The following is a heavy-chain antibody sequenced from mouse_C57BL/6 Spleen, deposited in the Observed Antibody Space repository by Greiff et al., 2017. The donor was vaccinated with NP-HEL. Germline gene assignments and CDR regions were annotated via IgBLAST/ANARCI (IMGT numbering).Heavy chain of an antibody. V-gene: IGHV1-61*01. D-gene: IGHD2-14*01. J-gene: IGHJ4*01. CDR2: IYPSDSET. CDR3: AREGGTGYAMDY. Sequence: VQLQQPGAELVRPGSSVKLSCKASGYTFTSYWMDWVKQRPGQGLEWIGNIYPSDSETHYNQKFKDKATLTVDNSSSTAYMQLSGLTSEDSAVYYCAREGGTGYAMDYWGQGTSVTVSS. CDR1: GYTFTSYW.